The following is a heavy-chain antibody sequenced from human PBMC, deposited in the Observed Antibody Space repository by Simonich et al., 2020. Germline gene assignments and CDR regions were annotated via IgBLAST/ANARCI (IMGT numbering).Heavy chain of an antibody. CDR2: IYYIGST. V-gene: IGHV4-39*01. J-gene: IGHJ3*02. Sequence: QLQLQESGPGLVKPSETLSLTCTVSGGSISSSSYYWGWIRQPPGKGLEWIGSIYYIGSTYYNPSLKSRVTISVDTSKNQFSLKLGSVTAADTAVYYCARHAGFAFDIWGQGTMVTVSS. D-gene: IGHD6-13*01. CDR3: ARHAGFAFDI. CDR1: GGSISSSSYY.